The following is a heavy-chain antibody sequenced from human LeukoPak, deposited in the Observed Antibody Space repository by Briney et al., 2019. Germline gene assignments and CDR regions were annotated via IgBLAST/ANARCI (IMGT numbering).Heavy chain of an antibody. CDR1: GFTFSNYA. D-gene: IGHD1-26*01. CDR3: AKGISVSGSYRFHFDY. Sequence: GGSVRLSCAASGFTFSNYAMNWVRQAPGKGLEWVSSISCRGGSTYYADSVKGRFTISRDNSKNTLYLQMNSLRAEDTAVYYCAKGISVSGSYRFHFDYWGQGTLVTVSS. CDR2: ISCRGGST. J-gene: IGHJ4*02. V-gene: IGHV3-23*01.